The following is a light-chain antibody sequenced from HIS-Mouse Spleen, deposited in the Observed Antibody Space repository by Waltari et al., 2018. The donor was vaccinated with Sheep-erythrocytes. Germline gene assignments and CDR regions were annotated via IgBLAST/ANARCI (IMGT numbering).Light chain of an antibody. CDR1: ALPKKY. J-gene: IGLJ3*02. Sequence: SYELTQPPSVSVSPGQTARITCSGDALPKKYAYWYQQKSGQAPVLGIYEDSKRTSGIPARFSGSSSGTMATLTISGAQVEDEADYYCYSTDSSGNHSNWVFGGGTKLTVL. V-gene: IGLV3-10*01. CDR2: EDS. CDR3: YSTDSSGNHSNWV.